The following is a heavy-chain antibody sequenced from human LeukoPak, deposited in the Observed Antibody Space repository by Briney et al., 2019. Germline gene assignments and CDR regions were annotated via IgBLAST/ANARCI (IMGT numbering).Heavy chain of an antibody. J-gene: IGHJ4*02. D-gene: IGHD4-11*01. CDR2: IYPGDSDT. CDR1: GYSFTSYW. V-gene: IGHV5-51*01. CDR3: ARNKGLYSNYVLDY. Sequence: GESLKISCKGSGYSFTSYWIGWVRQMPGKGLEWMGIIYPGDSDTRYSPSFQGQVTISTDKSITTAYLQWSSLKASDTGIYYCARNKGLYSNYVLDYCGQGTLVTVSS.